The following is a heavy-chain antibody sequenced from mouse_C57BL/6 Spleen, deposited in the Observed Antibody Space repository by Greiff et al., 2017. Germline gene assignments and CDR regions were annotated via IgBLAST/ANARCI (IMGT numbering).Heavy chain of an antibody. Sequence: VQLQQSGPELVKPGASVKMSCKASGYTFTDYNMHWVKQSHGKSLEWIGYINPNNGGTSYNQKFKGKDTLTVNKSSSTAYMALRSLTSEDSAVYYCADSSGYYAMEYWAQGTSVTVSS. J-gene: IGHJ4*01. CDR1: GYTFTDYN. CDR3: ADSSGYYAMEY. CDR2: INPNNGGT. V-gene: IGHV1-22*01. D-gene: IGHD3-2*02.